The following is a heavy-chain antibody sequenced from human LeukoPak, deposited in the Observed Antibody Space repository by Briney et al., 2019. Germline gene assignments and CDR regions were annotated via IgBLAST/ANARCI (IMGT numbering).Heavy chain of an antibody. J-gene: IGHJ4*02. CDR3: ARDRAWFGELYDY. CDR1: GFTFSSYS. D-gene: IGHD3-10*01. CDR2: ISSSSSTI. Sequence: GRPLRLSCAASGFTFSSYSMNWVRQAPGKGLEWVSYISSSSSTIYYADSVKGRVTISRDNAKTSLYQQMNSLRDEDTAVYYCARDRAWFGELYDYWGQGTLVTVSS. V-gene: IGHV3-48*02.